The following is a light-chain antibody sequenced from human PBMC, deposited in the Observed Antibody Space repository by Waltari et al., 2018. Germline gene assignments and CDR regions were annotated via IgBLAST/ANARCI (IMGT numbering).Light chain of an antibody. CDR1: SLNIGRNT. CDR2: NND. Sequence: SVLTQPPSASGTPGHRAPIPCSGSSLNIGRNTVNWYRQFPGTAPKPLIYNNDQRPPGVPDRFSGSKSGTSASLAISGLQSEHEADYYCAAWDDSLNGPVFGGGTKLTVL. CDR3: AAWDDSLNGPV. J-gene: IGLJ3*02. V-gene: IGLV1-44*01.